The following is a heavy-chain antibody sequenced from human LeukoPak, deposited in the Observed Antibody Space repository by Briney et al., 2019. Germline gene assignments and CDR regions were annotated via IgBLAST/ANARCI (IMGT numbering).Heavy chain of an antibody. J-gene: IGHJ4*02. CDR2: INPNSGGT. V-gene: IGHV1-2*02. D-gene: IGHD1-20*01. Sequence: GASVKVSCKASGYTFTGYYMHWVRQAPGQGLEWMRWINPNSGGTNYAQKFQGRVTMTRDTSISTAYMELSRLRSDDTAVYYCARVITGSLTPYDYWGQGTLVTVSS. CDR1: GYTFTGYY. CDR3: ARVITGSLTPYDY.